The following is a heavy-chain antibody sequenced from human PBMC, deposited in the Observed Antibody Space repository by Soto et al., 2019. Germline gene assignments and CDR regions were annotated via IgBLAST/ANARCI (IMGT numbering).Heavy chain of an antibody. D-gene: IGHD6-13*01. CDR3: ARHAAGRGNWFDR. V-gene: IGHV5-10-1*01. CDR2: IDPSDTYT. J-gene: IGHJ5*02. Sequence: GESLKISCKGSGYSFTSYWISWVRQMPGKGLEWMGRIDPSDTYTNYSPSFQGHVTISPDKSISTAYRQWSSLKASDTAMYYCARHAAGRGNWFDRWRQGTLGTVAS. CDR1: GYSFTSYW.